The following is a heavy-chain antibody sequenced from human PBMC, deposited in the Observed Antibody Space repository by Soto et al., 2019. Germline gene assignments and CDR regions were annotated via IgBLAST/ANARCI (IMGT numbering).Heavy chain of an antibody. Sequence: QVQLQESGPGLVKPSETLSLTCTVSGGSISSYYWSWIRQPPGKGLEWIGYIYYSGSTNYNPTLKSRVTVSVDTSKYEFSLKLSSVTAADTAVYYCARSLGYCSSTSCYYHEYYFDYWGQGTLVTVSS. CDR3: ARSLGYCSSTSCYYHEYYFDY. D-gene: IGHD2-2*01. V-gene: IGHV4-59*08. CDR1: GGSISSYY. J-gene: IGHJ4*02. CDR2: IYYSGST.